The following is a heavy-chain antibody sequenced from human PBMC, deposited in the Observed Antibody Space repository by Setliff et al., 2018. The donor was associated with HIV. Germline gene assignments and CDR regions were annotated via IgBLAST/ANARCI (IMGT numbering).Heavy chain of an antibody. CDR2: ISHTGSA. CDR1: GGPFNVHK. CDR3: ARGQFVSPGRPRHYMDV. J-gene: IGHJ6*03. Sequence: TLSLTCNVYGGPFNVHKWNWVRQTPAKGLEWIGDISHTGSASHNPALGSRVAISVDAVRKRFSLNIRSLTAADTALYFCARGQFVSPGRPRHYMDVWGKGTSVTVSS. V-gene: IGHV4-34*01. D-gene: IGHD6-6*01.